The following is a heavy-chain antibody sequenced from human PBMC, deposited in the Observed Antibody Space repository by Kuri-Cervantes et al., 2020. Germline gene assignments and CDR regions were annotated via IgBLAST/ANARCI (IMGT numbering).Heavy chain of an antibody. V-gene: IGHV3-21*01. Sequence: GESLKISCAASGCTFSSYSMNWVRQAPGKGLEWVSSISSSSSYIYYADSVKGRFTISRDNAKNSLYLQMNSLRAEDTAVYYCARDQEVVVAATGYFDYWGQGTLVTVSS. CDR1: GCTFSSYS. D-gene: IGHD2-15*01. CDR2: ISSSSSYI. CDR3: ARDQEVVVAATGYFDY. J-gene: IGHJ4*02.